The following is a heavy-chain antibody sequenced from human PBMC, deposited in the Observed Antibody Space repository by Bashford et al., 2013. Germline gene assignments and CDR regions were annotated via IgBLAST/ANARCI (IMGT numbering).Heavy chain of an antibody. D-gene: IGHD3-10*01. Sequence: SVKVSCKASGGTFSSYAISWVRQAPGQGLEWMGGIIPIFGTANYAQKFQGRVTITADESTSTAYMELSSLRSEDTAVYYCARGTVVRGVINWYYYYYGMDVWGQGTTVTVSS. V-gene: IGHV1-69*13. CDR3: ARGTVVRGVINWYYYYYGMDV. CDR2: IIPIFGTA. CDR1: GGTFSSYA. J-gene: IGHJ6*02.